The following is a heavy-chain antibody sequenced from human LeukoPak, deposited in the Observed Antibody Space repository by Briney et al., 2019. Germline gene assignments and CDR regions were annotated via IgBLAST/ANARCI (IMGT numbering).Heavy chain of an antibody. CDR1: GGSISTSSYY. D-gene: IGHD2-2*03. Sequence: SETLSLTCTVSGGSISTSSYYWGWIRQPPGKGLEWIGSTYYSGSTYYNPSPRSRVTISVDTSKNQFSLKLSSVTAADTAVYYCATGYCSSTSCYGWFDPWGQGTLVTVSS. J-gene: IGHJ5*02. V-gene: IGHV4-39*07. CDR3: ATGYCSSTSCYGWFDP. CDR2: TYYSGST.